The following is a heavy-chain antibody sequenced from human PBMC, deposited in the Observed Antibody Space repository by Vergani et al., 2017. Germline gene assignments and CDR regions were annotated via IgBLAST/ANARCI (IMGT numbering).Heavy chain of an antibody. J-gene: IGHJ4*02. CDR3: AKQSEVGNTAMDFDY. V-gene: IGHV3-9*01. CDR2: ISWNSGSI. Sequence: EVQLVESGGGLVQPGRSLRLSCAASGFTFDDYAMHWVRQAPGKGLEWVSGISWNSGSIGYADSVKGRFTISRDNAKNSLYLQMNSLRAEDTALYYCAKQSEVGNTAMDFDYWGQGTLVTVSS. CDR1: GFTFDDYA. D-gene: IGHD5-18*01.